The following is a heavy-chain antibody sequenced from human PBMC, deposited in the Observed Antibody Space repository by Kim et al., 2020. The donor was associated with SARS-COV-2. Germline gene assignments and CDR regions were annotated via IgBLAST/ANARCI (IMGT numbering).Heavy chain of an antibody. Sequence: SVKVSCKASGGTFSSFAISWVRQAPGQGLEWMGRIIPILDISNYAQRFQGRLTITADKSTNTAYMELSSLRSVDTAVYYCARPSLLVVSDGGHDAFDIWGQGTMVTVSS. J-gene: IGHJ3*02. CDR2: IIPILDIS. D-gene: IGHD3-22*01. CDR3: ARPSLLVVSDGGHDAFDI. CDR1: GGTFSSFA. V-gene: IGHV1-69*04.